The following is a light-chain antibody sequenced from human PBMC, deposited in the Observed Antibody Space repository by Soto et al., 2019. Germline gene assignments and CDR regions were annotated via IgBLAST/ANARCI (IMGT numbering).Light chain of an antibody. V-gene: IGKV3-20*01. CDR1: QSVSSTY. CDR3: QQYGSSPYT. CDR2: GAS. J-gene: IGKJ2*01. Sequence: EIVLTQSPGTLSLSLGERATLSCRASQSVSSTYLAWYQQKPGQAPRLLIYGASIRATGVPDRFSGSGSGTDFTLTISRLEPDDFAMYYCQQYGSSPYTFGQGTKLEIK.